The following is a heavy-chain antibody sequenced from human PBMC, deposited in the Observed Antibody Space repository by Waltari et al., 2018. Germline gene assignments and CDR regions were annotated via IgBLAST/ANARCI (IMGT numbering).Heavy chain of an antibody. CDR3: AREMATIRGMNFDY. D-gene: IGHD5-12*01. CDR1: GGSISSYY. V-gene: IGHV4-59*01. J-gene: IGHJ4*02. CDR2: IYYSGST. Sequence: QVQLQESGPGLVKPSETLSLTCTVSGGSISSYYWSWIRQPPGKGLEWIGYIYYSGSTNYNPSLKRRVTISVDTSKNQFPLKLSSVTAADTAVYYCAREMATIRGMNFDYWGQGTLVTVSS.